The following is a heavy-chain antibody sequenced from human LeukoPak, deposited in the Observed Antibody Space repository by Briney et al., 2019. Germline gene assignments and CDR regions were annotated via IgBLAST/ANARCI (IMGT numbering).Heavy chain of an antibody. V-gene: IGHV3-30*04. Sequence: PGGSLRLSCAASGFTFTSHGMHWVRQAPGKGLEWVADTSYDGSKKDYADSVKGRFTISRDDSENTVYPQMNSLRTEDTAVYYCARDRSGTYSVDDWGLGTPVTISS. D-gene: IGHD1-26*01. J-gene: IGHJ4*02. CDR1: GFTFTSHG. CDR3: ARDRSGTYSVDD. CDR2: TSYDGSKK.